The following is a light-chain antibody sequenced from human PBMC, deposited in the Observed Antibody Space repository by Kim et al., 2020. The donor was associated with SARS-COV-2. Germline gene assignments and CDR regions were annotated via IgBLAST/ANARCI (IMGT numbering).Light chain of an antibody. CDR1: QGIAND. CDR2: ATS. J-gene: IGKJ4*01. CDR3: QQLNTYPLT. V-gene: IGKV1-9*01. Sequence: ASIEDRVTITRRARQGIANDVAWYQQKSGKAPRLLIYATSTLQSGVASRFSGSGAGTDFTLTIGSLQPEDFATYYCQQLNTYPLTFGGGTKVKIK.